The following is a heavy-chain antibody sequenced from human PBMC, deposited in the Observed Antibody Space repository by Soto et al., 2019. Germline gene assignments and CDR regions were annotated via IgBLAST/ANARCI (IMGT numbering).Heavy chain of an antibody. J-gene: IGHJ3*02. D-gene: IGHD6-6*01. V-gene: IGHV1-69*13. CDR3: ARDLSIAARPVAFDI. Sequence: ASVKVSCKASGGTFSSYAISWVRQAPGQGLEWMGGIIPIFGTANYAQKFQGRVTITADESTSTAYMELSSLRSEDTAVYYCARDLSIAARPVAFDIWGQGTMVTVSS. CDR2: IIPIFGTA. CDR1: GGTFSSYA.